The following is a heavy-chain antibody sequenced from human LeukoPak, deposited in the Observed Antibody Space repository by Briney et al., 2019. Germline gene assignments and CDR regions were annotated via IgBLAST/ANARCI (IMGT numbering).Heavy chain of an antibody. CDR2: IYSSGGP. V-gene: IGHV4-59*01. D-gene: IGHD3-22*01. Sequence: SETLSLTCTVSGVSISSYYWSWIRQPPGKGLEWIGYIYSSGGPNYDPSLKSRVTMSVDTSKNQFSLKLSSVTAADTAVYYCARLSDDSRGYCLDYWGQGTLVTVSS. J-gene: IGHJ4*02. CDR1: GVSISSYY. CDR3: ARLSDDSRGYCLDY.